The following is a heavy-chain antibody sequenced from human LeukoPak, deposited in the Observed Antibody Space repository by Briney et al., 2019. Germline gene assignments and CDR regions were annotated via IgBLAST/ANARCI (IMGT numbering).Heavy chain of an antibody. CDR1: GFTFSSYA. D-gene: IGHD3-22*01. J-gene: IGHJ4*02. Sequence: GGSLRLSCAASGFTFSSYAMSWVRQAPGKGLEWVSAISGSGGSTYYADSVKGRFTISRDNSKNTLHLQMNSLRAEDTAVYYCANDPSPITMIVLRPGYFDYWGQGTLVTVSS. CDR3: ANDPSPITMIVLRPGYFDY. CDR2: ISGSGGST. V-gene: IGHV3-23*01.